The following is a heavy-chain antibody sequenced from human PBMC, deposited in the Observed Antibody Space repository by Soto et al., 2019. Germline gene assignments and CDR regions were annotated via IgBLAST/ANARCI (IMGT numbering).Heavy chain of an antibody. V-gene: IGHV1-18*04. CDR1: GYTFTSDG. Sequence: ASVKVSCKASGYTFTSDGISWVRQAPGQGLEWMGWISAYDGSTNSAQKLRGRISMTTDTSRNTAYLDLLSLRSDDTAVSFCATYYFGSGSYYRFDNWGQGTLVTVSS. J-gene: IGHJ4*02. D-gene: IGHD3-10*01. CDR3: ATYYFGSGSYYRFDN. CDR2: ISAYDGST.